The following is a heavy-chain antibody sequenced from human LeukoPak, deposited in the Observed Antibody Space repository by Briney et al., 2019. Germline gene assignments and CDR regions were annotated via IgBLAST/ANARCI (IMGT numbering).Heavy chain of an antibody. D-gene: IGHD3-16*01. Sequence: GGSLCLSGAASGFTFISIWRNWPAQAPGKGWEWVASINHNGNVNSYVDSVKGRFTISRDNAKNSLYLQMSNLRAEDTAVYFCARGGGLDVWGQGATVTVSS. J-gene: IGHJ6*02. CDR1: GFTFISIW. CDR3: ARGGGLDV. V-gene: IGHV3-7*03. CDR2: INHNGNVN.